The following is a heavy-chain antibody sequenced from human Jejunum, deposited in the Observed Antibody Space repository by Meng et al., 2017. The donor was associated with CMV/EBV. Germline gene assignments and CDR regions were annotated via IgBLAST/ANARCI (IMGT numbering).Heavy chain of an antibody. Sequence: ATTGVRQAPGQGLEWRGGVIPIFGTKNCAQRFEDRVTITTDGSTNTAYMELSSLRPEDTAVYYCARGGYCSGASCNIVYYSYGLDVWGQGTTVTVSS. V-gene: IGHV1-69*05. J-gene: IGHJ6*02. CDR3: ARGGYCSGASCNIVYYSYGLDV. CDR2: VIPIFGTK. D-gene: IGHD2-15*01. CDR1: A.